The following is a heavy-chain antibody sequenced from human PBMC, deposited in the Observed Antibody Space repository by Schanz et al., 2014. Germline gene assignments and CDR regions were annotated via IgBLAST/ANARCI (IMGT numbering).Heavy chain of an antibody. J-gene: IGHJ5*02. V-gene: IGHV1-2*06. CDR2: INPGPGGA. Sequence: QIQLVQSGPEVKEPGASVMVPCKASGYTFTGHYIQWVRQAPGQGLEWMGRINPGPGGATYAQNFRGRVTMTRDTSITTAYMELSNLGSDDTAVYYCARGMSGYDCPDLWGQGTLVTVSS. D-gene: IGHD5-12*01. CDR1: GYTFTGHY. CDR3: ARGMSGYDCPDL.